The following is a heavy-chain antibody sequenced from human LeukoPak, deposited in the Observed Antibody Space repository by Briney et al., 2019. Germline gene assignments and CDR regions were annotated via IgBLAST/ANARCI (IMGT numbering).Heavy chain of an antibody. D-gene: IGHD3-22*01. V-gene: IGHV3-74*01. CDR1: GFTFSTYW. J-gene: IGHJ4*02. Sequence: GGSLRLSCAASGFTFSTYWMHWVRQAPGKGLVWVSRIKYDGSMTTYGDSVKGRFSISRDNAKNTVDLQMNSLRAEDTAVYYCARGVSSAYYVDYWGQGTLVSVSS. CDR2: IKYDGSMT. CDR3: ARGVSSAYYVDY.